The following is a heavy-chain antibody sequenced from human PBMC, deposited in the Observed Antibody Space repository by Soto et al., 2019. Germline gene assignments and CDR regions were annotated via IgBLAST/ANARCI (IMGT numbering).Heavy chain of an antibody. Sequence: SQTLSLTCAISGDSVSSNSAAWDWIRQSPSRGLEWLGRTYYRSRWYNDYAVSVKSRITVNPDTSKNHFSLHLSSVTPEDTAVCYCARYGSTSSFHYDYWGQGILVTVSS. V-gene: IGHV6-1*01. CDR1: GDSVSSNSAA. CDR2: TYYRSRWYN. D-gene: IGHD2-2*01. J-gene: IGHJ4*02. CDR3: ARYGSTSSFHYDY.